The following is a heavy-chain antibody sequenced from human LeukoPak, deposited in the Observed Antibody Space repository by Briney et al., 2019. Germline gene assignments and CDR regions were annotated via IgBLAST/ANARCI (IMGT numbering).Heavy chain of an antibody. CDR1: GFTFSSYW. J-gene: IGHJ4*02. D-gene: IGHD6-19*01. CDR2: INSDGSST. CDR3: ARDERRWEQWLVRTSGCNY. Sequence: GGSLRLSCAASGFTFSSYWMHWVRQAPGKGLVWVSRINSDGSSTSYADSVKGRFTISRDNAKNTLYLQMNSLRAEDTAVYYCARDERRWEQWLVRTSGCNYWGQGTLVTVSS. V-gene: IGHV3-74*01.